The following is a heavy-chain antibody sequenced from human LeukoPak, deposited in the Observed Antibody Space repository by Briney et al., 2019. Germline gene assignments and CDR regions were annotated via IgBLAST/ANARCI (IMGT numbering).Heavy chain of an antibody. Sequence: KSGGSLRLSCAASGFTFSSYSMNWVRQAPGKGLEWVSSISSSSSYIYYADSVKGRFTISRDNAKNSLYLQMNSLRAEDTAVYYCARDWFTGAVAVRYYYYGMDVWGQGTTVTVSS. CDR1: GFTFSSYS. D-gene: IGHD6-19*01. V-gene: IGHV3-21*01. J-gene: IGHJ6*02. CDR2: ISSSSSYI. CDR3: ARDWFTGAVAVRYYYYGMDV.